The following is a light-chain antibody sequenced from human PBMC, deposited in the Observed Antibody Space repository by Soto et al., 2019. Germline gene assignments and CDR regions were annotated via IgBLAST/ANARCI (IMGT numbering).Light chain of an antibody. CDR2: GAS. Sequence: EKVMTQSPATLSVSPGERATLSCRASQSVNSNLAWYQQKPGQAPRLLLYGASTRATGIPARFSGSASGTEFTLTISILQSEDSAVYYCQQYNDWPLTFGGGTKV. CDR1: QSVNSN. J-gene: IGKJ4*01. CDR3: QQYNDWPLT. V-gene: IGKV3-15*01.